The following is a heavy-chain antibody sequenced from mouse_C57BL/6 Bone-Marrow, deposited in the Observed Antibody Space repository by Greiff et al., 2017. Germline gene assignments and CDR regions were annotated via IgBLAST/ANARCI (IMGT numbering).Heavy chain of an antibody. CDR2: IYPGNGDT. Sequence: VQLQQSGTVLARPGASVKMSCKTSGYTFTSYWMHWVKQRPGQGLEWIGAIYPGNGDTSYNQKFKGKATLAAVTSASTAYMELSSLTSEDSAVYYCTRRDYYGPSWFAYWGQGTLVTVSA. D-gene: IGHD1-2*01. J-gene: IGHJ3*01. V-gene: IGHV1-5*01. CDR3: TRRDYYGPSWFAY. CDR1: GYTFTSYW.